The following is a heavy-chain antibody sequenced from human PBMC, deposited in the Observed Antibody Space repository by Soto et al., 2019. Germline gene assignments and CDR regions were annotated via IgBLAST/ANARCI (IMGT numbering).Heavy chain of an antibody. J-gene: IGHJ4*02. D-gene: IGHD2-15*01. V-gene: IGHV3-23*01. Sequence: GGSLRLSCAASGFTFSSYAMSWVRQAPGKGLEWVSAISGSGGSTYYADSVKGRFTISRDNSKNTLYLQMNSLRAEDTAVYYRAKDKEDGVIVVVVAADYWGQGTLVTVSS. CDR3: AKDKEDGVIVVVVAADY. CDR1: GFTFSSYA. CDR2: ISGSGGST.